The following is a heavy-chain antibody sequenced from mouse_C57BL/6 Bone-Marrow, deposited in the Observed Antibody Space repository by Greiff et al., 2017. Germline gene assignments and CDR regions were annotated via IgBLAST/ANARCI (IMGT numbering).Heavy chain of an antibody. Sequence: EVKVVESGGGLVKPGGSLKLSCAASGFTFSDYGMHWVRQAPEKGLEWVAYISSGSSTIYYADTVKGRFTISRDNAKNTLFLQMTSLGSEDTAMYYCGRGRGDWYFDGWGTGTTVTVSS. CDR2: ISSGSSTI. V-gene: IGHV5-17*01. CDR1: GFTFSDYG. CDR3: GRGRGDWYFDG. J-gene: IGHJ1*03.